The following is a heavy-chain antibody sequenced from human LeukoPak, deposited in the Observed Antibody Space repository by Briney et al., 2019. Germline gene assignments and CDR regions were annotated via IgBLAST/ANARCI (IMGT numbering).Heavy chain of an antibody. J-gene: IGHJ4*02. CDR1: GGSFSGYS. Sequence: SETLSLTCAVYGGSFSGYSWSWIRQAPGKGLEWIGEIIHSGSTNYNPSLKSRLTISVDTSKNQFSLKLSSVTAADTAVYYCARRRKVLIAAAGTHGTTYFDYWGQGTLVTVSS. D-gene: IGHD6-13*01. CDR2: IIHSGST. V-gene: IGHV4-34*12. CDR3: ARRRKVLIAAAGTHGTTYFDY.